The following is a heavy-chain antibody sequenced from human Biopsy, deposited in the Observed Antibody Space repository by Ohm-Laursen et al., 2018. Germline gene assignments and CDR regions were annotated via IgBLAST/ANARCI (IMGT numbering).Heavy chain of an antibody. CDR3: AGGPSGVATIG. Sequence: GSLRLSCAASGFTFSDYYMSWIRQAPGKGLEWLSYISGSGTTIFYADSVKGRFTVSRDSSKNTLYLQMNSLRVEDTAVYYCAGGPSGVATIGRGQGTLVTVSS. V-gene: IGHV3-11*04. D-gene: IGHD5-24*01. CDR2: ISGSGTTI. CDR1: GFTFSDYY. J-gene: IGHJ4*02.